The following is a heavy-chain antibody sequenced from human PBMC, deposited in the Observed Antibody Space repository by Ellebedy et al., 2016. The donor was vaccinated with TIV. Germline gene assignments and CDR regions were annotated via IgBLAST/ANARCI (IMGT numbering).Heavy chain of an antibody. Sequence: GESLKISCAASGFSFSSYWMHWVRQTPGKGLVWLSRINGDGSSTRYADSVSGRFTISRDNAKNTLYLQMNALSAEETAVYYCARVGCSDASCYYYDYYYMDVWGKGTAVTVSS. CDR3: ARVGCSDASCYYYDYYYMDV. V-gene: IGHV3-74*01. D-gene: IGHD2-15*01. CDR2: INGDGSST. CDR1: GFSFSSYW. J-gene: IGHJ6*03.